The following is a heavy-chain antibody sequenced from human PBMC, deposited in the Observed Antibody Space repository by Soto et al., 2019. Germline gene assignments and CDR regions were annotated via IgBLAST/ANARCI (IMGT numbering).Heavy chain of an antibody. CDR2: INAGNGNT. CDR1: GYTFTSYA. CDR3: AVGGKQLVLGYYYGMDA. Sequence: ASVKVSCKASGYTFTSYAMHWVRQAPGQRLEWMGWINAGNGNTKYSQKFQGRVTITRDTSASTAYMELSSLRSEDTAVYYCAVGGKQLVLGYYYGMDAWGQGTTVTVS. J-gene: IGHJ6*02. V-gene: IGHV1-3*01. D-gene: IGHD6-6*01.